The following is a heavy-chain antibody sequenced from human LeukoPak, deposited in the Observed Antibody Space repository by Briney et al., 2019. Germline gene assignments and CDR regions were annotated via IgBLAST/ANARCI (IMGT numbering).Heavy chain of an antibody. J-gene: IGHJ4*02. V-gene: IGHV3-23*01. CDR3: AKDTIVVVPAAILDY. CDR1: GFTFSSYA. CDR2: ISGSGGST. Sequence: PGGSLRLSCAASGFTFSSYAMSWVRQAPGKGLEWVSAISGSGGSTYYADSVKGRFTISRGNSKNTLYLQMNSLRAEDTAVYYCAKDTIVVVPAAILDYWGQGTLVTVSS. D-gene: IGHD2-2*02.